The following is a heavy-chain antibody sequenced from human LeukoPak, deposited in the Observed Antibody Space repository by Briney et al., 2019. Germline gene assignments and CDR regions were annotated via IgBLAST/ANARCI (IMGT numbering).Heavy chain of an antibody. CDR2: IKSKTDGGTT. CDR1: GFTFSNAW. V-gene: IGHV3-15*01. CDR3: TTEPRRDNWLEILLDY. D-gene: IGHD1-1*01. Sequence: PGGSLRLSCAASGFTFSNAWMSWVRQAPGKGLEWVGRIKSKTDGGTTDYAAPVKGRFTISREDSKNTLDLQMNSLKTEDTAVYYCTTEPRRDNWLEILLDYWGQGTLVTVSS. J-gene: IGHJ4*02.